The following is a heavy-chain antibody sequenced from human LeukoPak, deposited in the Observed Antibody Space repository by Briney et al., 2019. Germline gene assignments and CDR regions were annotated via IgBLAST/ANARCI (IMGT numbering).Heavy chain of an antibody. CDR2: INHNGNVN. D-gene: IGHD3-16*01. Sequence: GGSLRLSCAASGFTFSSYWMNWARQAPGKGLEWVASINHNGNVNYYVDSVKGRFTISRDNAKNSLYLQMCNLRAEDTAVYFCARGGGLDVWGQGAMVTVSS. J-gene: IGHJ6*02. CDR3: ARGGGLDV. CDR1: GFTFSSYW. V-gene: IGHV3-7*03.